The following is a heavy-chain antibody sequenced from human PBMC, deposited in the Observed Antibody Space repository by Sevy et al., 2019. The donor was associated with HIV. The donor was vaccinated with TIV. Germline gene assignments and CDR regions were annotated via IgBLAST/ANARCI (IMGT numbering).Heavy chain of an antibody. CDR1: GFXFSSYA. V-gene: IGHV3-23*01. CDR2: ISGSGGST. CDR3: AKDGGQRGYGGXYXXFSX. Sequence: GGSLRLSCAASGFXFSSYAMXXVRQAPGKGLEWXSAISGSGGSTYYADSVKGRFTISRDNSKNTLYLQMNSLRAEDTAVYYCAKDGGQRGYGGXYXXFSXXGQXTLVTVSS. D-gene: IGHD1-26*01. J-gene: IGHJ4*02.